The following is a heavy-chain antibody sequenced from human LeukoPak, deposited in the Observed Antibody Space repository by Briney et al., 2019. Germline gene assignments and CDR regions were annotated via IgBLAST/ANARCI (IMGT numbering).Heavy chain of an antibody. V-gene: IGHV3-30*02. D-gene: IGHD2-2*01. CDR1: GFTFSNYA. CDR3: ARLAAKVVPAADGFDY. Sequence: GGSLRLSCAASGFTFSNYAMHWVRQAPGRGLDWVAFIRYDGSNKYYADSVKGRFTISRDNSKNTLYLQMNSLRAGDTAVYYCARLAAKVVPAADGFDYWGQGTLVTVSS. CDR2: IRYDGSNK. J-gene: IGHJ4*02.